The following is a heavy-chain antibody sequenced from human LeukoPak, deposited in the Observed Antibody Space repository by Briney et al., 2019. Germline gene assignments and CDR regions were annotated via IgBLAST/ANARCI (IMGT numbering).Heavy chain of an antibody. V-gene: IGHV3-48*01. CDR3: AKDKYSSSSALGY. D-gene: IGHD6-6*01. CDR2: SSSSSTM. J-gene: IGHJ4*02. Sequence: GGSLRLSCAASGFTFGSYSISSSSSTMYYADSVKGRFTISRDNSKNTLYLQMNSLRAEDTAVYYCAKDKYSSSSALGYWGQGTLVTVSS. CDR1: GFTFGSYS.